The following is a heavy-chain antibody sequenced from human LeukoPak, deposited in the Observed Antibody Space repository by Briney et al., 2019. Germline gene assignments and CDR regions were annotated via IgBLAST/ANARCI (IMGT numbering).Heavy chain of an antibody. Sequence: PSETLSLTCSVSGGSISSFYWSWIRQIPGKGLEWIGYVYHSGITSYNPSLKSRVTISVGTSENQFSLKVTSVTAADTAVYYCARGRVYFDYWGRGTLVTVSS. CDR2: VYHSGIT. J-gene: IGHJ4*02. CDR3: ARGRVYFDY. CDR1: GGSISSFY. V-gene: IGHV4-59*08.